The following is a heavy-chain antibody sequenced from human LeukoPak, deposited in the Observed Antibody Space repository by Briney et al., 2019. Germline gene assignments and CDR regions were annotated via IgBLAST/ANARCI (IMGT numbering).Heavy chain of an antibody. CDR3: ARHPLLDY. J-gene: IGHJ4*02. CDR2: ISDTSGNI. Sequence: GGSLRLSCAASGFIFSNYAMSWVRQAPGKGLEWVSYISDTSGNIYYADSVKGRFIISRDNGKNSLYLQMNSLRAEDTAVYYCARHPLLDYWGQGTLVTVSS. V-gene: IGHV3-48*01. CDR1: GFIFSNYA.